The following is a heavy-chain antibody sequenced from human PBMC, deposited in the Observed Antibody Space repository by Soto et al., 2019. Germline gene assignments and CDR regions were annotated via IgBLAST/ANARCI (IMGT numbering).Heavy chain of an antibody. CDR2: IYSGGST. CDR3: ARDLYGGGSCYED. Sequence: GGSLSLSCAASGFTVSSNYMSWVRQAPGKGLEWVSVIYSGGSTYYADSVKGRFTISRDNSKNTLYLQMNSLRAEDTAVYYCARDLYGGGSCYEDWGQGTLVTVSS. J-gene: IGHJ4*02. V-gene: IGHV3-53*01. CDR1: GFTVSSNY. D-gene: IGHD2-15*01.